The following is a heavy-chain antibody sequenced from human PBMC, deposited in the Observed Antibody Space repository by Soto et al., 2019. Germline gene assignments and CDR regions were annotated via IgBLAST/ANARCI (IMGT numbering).Heavy chain of an antibody. CDR1: GGSISSGGYY. J-gene: IGHJ6*02. Sequence: PSETLSLTCTVSGGSISSGGYYWSWIRQHPGKGLEWIGYIYYSGSTYYNPSLKSRVTISVDTSKNQFSLKLSSVTAADTAVYYCARSNGNDFWSGYYTRRFLDYYYYGMDVWGQGTTVTVSS. D-gene: IGHD3-3*01. CDR3: ARSNGNDFWSGYYTRRFLDYYYYGMDV. CDR2: IYYSGST. V-gene: IGHV4-31*03.